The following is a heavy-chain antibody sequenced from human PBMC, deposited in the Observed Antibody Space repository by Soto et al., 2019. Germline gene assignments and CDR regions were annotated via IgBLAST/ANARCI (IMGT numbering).Heavy chain of an antibody. V-gene: IGHV4-31*03. J-gene: IGHJ4*02. Sequence: QVQLQESGPGLVKPSQTLSLICTVSGGSINSGGYYCHWIRQHPGKGLEWIGYINYSGSTYYNPFLLSRVTISADTSENQFSLKLSSVTAAETAVYFDARGYRQSGYSSSCVFYYWGQGNLVNVSS. CDR1: GGSINSGGYY. D-gene: IGHD6-13*01. CDR3: ARGYRQSGYSSSCVFYY. CDR2: INYSGST.